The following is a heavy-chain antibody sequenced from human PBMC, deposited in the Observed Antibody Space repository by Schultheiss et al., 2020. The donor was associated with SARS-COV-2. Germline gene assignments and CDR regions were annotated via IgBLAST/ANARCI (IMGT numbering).Heavy chain of an antibody. V-gene: IGHV3-30*14. CDR1: GFTFSSYA. Sequence: GGSLRLSCAASGFTFSSYAMHWVRQAPGKGLEWVAVISYDGSNKYYADSVKGRFTISRDNFKNTLYLQMNSLRAEDTAVYYCARDIIEYSSSNSSYYYYYYGMDVWGKGTTVTVSS. D-gene: IGHD6-6*01. CDR3: ARDIIEYSSSNSSYYYYYYGMDV. CDR2: ISYDGSNK. J-gene: IGHJ6*04.